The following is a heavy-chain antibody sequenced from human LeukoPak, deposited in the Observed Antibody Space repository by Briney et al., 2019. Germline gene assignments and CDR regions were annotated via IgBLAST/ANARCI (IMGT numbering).Heavy chain of an antibody. Sequence: GGSLRLSCVASGFTFSSYGMHWVRQTPGRGLEWLAYIQFDGSTRFYADPVKGRFTISRDNAKNSLYLQMNSLRAEDTAVYYCARPAYCGGNCYYFPDYWGQGTLVTVSS. D-gene: IGHD2-21*02. J-gene: IGHJ4*02. CDR2: IQFDGSTR. CDR1: GFTFSSYG. V-gene: IGHV3-30*12. CDR3: ARPAYCGGNCYYFPDY.